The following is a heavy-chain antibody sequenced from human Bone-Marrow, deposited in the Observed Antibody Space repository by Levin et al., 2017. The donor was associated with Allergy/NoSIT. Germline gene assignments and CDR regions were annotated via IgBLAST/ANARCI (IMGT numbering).Heavy chain of an antibody. CDR3: AREGSRRQIGGLDV. V-gene: IGHV3-30*02. CDR2: IQYDGSQE. CDR1: GVKFDYSG. J-gene: IGHJ6*02. Sequence: GESLKISCAASGVKFDYSGMHWVRQAPGKGLEWLSFIQYDGSQEYYTDSVRGRFTSSRDNSKKMLYLQMNSLRVEDTAVYYCAREGSRRQIGGLDVWGQGTTVIVSS. D-gene: IGHD3-10*01.